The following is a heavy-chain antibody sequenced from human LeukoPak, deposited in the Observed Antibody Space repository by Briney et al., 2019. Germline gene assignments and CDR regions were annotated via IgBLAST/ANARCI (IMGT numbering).Heavy chain of an antibody. Sequence: GGSLRLSCAASGFAFNSYAMSWVRQAPGKGLDWVAAITYNGDRTYYADSVKGRFTISRDISNRTLFLQMSSLRAEDTAVYFCAKETRVAPRHIDFRGQGTLVTVSS. D-gene: IGHD2-15*01. CDR1: GFAFNSYA. CDR2: ITYNGDRT. J-gene: IGHJ4*02. CDR3: AKETRVAPRHIDF. V-gene: IGHV3-23*01.